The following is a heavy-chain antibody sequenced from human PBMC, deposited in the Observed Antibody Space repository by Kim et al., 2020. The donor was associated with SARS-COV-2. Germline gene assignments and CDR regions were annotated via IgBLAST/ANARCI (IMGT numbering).Heavy chain of an antibody. CDR2: ISYDGSNK. D-gene: IGHD2-2*01. CDR1: GFTFSSYA. Sequence: GGSLRLSCAASGFTFSSYAIHWVRQAPGKGLEWVAVISYDGSNKYYADSVKGRFTISRDNSKNTLYLQMNSLRAEDTAVYYCARDRGYCSSTSCYAFDY. CDR3: ARDRGYCSSTSCYAFDY. V-gene: IGHV3-30-3*01. J-gene: IGHJ4*01.